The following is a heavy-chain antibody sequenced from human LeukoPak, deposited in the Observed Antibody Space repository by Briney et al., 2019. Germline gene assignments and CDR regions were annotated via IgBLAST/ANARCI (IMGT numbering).Heavy chain of an antibody. V-gene: IGHV4-34*01. D-gene: IGHD3-10*01. CDR3: ARGRDYYGSGSPYYFDY. CDR2: INHSGST. Sequence: PSETLSLTCAVYGGSFSGYYWSWIRQPPGKGLEWIGEINHSGSTNYNPSLKSRVTISVDTSKNQFSLKLSSVTAADTAVYYCARGRDYYGSGSPYYFDYWGQGTLVTVSS. CDR1: GGSFSGYY. J-gene: IGHJ4*02.